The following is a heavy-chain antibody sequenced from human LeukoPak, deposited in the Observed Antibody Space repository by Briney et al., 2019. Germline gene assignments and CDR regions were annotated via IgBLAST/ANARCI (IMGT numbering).Heavy chain of an antibody. D-gene: IGHD3-16*01. Sequence: PGGDLRLSCAGPGFNLSSYRMNWVRQAPGKGLEWVSSISSSSSYIYYADSVKGRFTISRDNAKNSLYLQMNSLRAEDTAVYYCARDFHDYFPWGQGTLVTVSS. V-gene: IGHV3-21*01. J-gene: IGHJ5*02. CDR3: ARDFHDYFP. CDR1: GFNLSSYR. CDR2: ISSSSSYI.